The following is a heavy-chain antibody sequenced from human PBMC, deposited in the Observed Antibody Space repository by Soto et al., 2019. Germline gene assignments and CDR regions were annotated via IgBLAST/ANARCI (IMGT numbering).Heavy chain of an antibody. Sequence: ESGGGVVQPGRSLRLSCAASGFTFSSYGMHWARQAPGKGLEWVAVIWYDGSHKYYAVSVKGRFTISRDNSKNTMYLQMDSLRAEDTAVYYCARGYGGNSGAFDYWGQGTLVTVSS. J-gene: IGHJ4*02. V-gene: IGHV3-33*01. CDR1: GFTFSSYG. CDR3: ARGYGGNSGAFDY. CDR2: IWYDGSHK. D-gene: IGHD4-17*01.